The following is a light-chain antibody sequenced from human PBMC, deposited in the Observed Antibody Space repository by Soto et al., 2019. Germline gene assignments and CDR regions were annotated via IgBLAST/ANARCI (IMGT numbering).Light chain of an antibody. V-gene: IGKV1-39*01. CDR1: QSISTY. CDR2: AAS. CDR3: QHGYRTPLT. Sequence: DIQMTRSPSSLSASVGDRVTITCRASQSISTYLHWYQQKPGKAPNLLIYAASTLQSGVPSRFSGSGSGTDFTLTISSLQPEDFATYFCQHGYRTPLTFGGGTKVDIK. J-gene: IGKJ4*02.